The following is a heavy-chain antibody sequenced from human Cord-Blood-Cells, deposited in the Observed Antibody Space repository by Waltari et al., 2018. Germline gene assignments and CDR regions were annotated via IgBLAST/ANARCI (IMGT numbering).Heavy chain of an antibody. J-gene: IGHJ6*02. Sequence: QVQLVQSGAEVKKPGASVKVSCKASGYTFTVYYMHLVRQAPGQGLEWMGWINPNSGGTNYAQKFQGRVTMTRDTSISTAYMELSRLRSDDTAVYYCAREARGNYYYYYGMDVWGQGTTVTVSS. CDR1: GYTFTVYY. CDR2: INPNSGGT. D-gene: IGHD4-4*01. V-gene: IGHV1-2*02. CDR3: AREARGNYYYYYGMDV.